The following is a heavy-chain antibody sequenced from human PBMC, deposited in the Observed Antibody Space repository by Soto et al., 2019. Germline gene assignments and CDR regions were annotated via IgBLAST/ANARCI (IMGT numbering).Heavy chain of an antibody. J-gene: IGHJ4*02. CDR3: AKSLLRFNLGWYYMDH. CDR1: GFIFSSYA. D-gene: IGHD5-12*01. V-gene: IGHV3-30*18. CDR2: ISHDAYNK. Sequence: GGSLRLSCTTSGFIFSSYAMHWVRQAPGKGLEWVAVISHDAYNKYHTDSVGGRFTISRDDSKNTLYLQMNSLRPEDTAVYYCAKSLLRFNLGWYYMDHWGQGIPVTVSS.